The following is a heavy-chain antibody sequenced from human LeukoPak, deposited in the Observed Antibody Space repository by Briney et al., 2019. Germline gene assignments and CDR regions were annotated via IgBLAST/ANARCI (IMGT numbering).Heavy chain of an antibody. V-gene: IGHV4-39*01. D-gene: IGHD3-22*01. Sequence: SETLSLTCTVSLGSISSSSYYWGWIHQPPGKGLEWIWSIYYSGCTYYNPSLKSRVTISVDTSKNQFSLKLNSVTAADTAVHYCASTSYYYDSSGYYWESPMFDYWGQGNLVTVSS. CDR1: LGSISSSSYY. CDR3: ASTSYYYDSSGYYWESPMFDY. CDR2: IYYSGCT. J-gene: IGHJ4*02.